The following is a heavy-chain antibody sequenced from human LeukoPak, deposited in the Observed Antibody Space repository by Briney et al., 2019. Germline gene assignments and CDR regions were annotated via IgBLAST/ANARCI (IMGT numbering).Heavy chain of an antibody. CDR1: GFTFSSYW. CDR2: IKKDGSEK. Sequence: GGSLRLSCAASGFTFSSYWMSWVRQAPGKGLEWVANIKKDGSEKYYVDSVKGRFTISRDNSKNTLYLQMNSLRAEDTAVYYCAKDSLWFGELLSYFDYWGQGTLVTVSS. V-gene: IGHV3-7*01. J-gene: IGHJ4*02. D-gene: IGHD3-10*01. CDR3: AKDSLWFGELLSYFDY.